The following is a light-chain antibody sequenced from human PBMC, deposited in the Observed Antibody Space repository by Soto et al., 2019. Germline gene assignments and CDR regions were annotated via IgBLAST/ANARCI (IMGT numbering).Light chain of an antibody. J-gene: IGKJ4*01. CDR1: QSVSRF. V-gene: IGKV3-11*01. CDR3: QQRFTWPLT. CDR2: RVS. Sequence: ETVLTQSPATLSLSPGDSATLSCRASQSVSRFFAWYQQKPGQAPRLLFYRVSNRATGVPPRFSASGSGTDFTLSISSLEPEDVAVYYCQQRFTWPLTFGGGTKVEIK.